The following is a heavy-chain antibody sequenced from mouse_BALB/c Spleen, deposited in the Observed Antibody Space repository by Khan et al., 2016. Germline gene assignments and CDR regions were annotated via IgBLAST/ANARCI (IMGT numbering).Heavy chain of an antibody. D-gene: IGHD1-2*01. CDR2: ISAGGSYT. V-gene: IGHV5-4*02. CDR1: GFTFSDYY. CDR3: AREKGDTTAFWYFDV. J-gene: IGHJ1*01. Sequence: EVELVESGGGLVKPGGSLKLSCAASGFTFSDYYMYWVRQTPEKRLEWVATISAGGSYTYYPDSVKGRFTISRDNDKNNLYLQMGSLKSEDTAMYYCAREKGDTTAFWYFDVWGAGTTVTVSS.